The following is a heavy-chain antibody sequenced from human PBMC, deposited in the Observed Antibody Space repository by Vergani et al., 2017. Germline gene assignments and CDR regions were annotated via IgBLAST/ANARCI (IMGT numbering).Heavy chain of an antibody. CDR3: ARTHLQTTVTTFFDY. CDR2: IYYSGST. Sequence: QVQLQESGPGLVKPSQTLSLPCTVSGGSISSGGYSWSWIRQHPGKGLEWIGYIYYSGSTYYNPSLKSRVTISVDTSKNQFSLKLSSVTAADTAVYYCARTHLQTTVTTFFDYWGQGTLVTVSS. V-gene: IGHV4-31*03. CDR1: GGSISSGGYS. D-gene: IGHD4-17*01. J-gene: IGHJ4*02.